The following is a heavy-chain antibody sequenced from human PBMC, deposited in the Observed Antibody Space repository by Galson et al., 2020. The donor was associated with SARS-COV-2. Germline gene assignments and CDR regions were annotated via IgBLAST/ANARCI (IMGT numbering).Heavy chain of an antibody. Sequence: KPSETLSLTCTVSGGSVSSGTYYWSWIRQPPGKGLEWIGYIYYSGSTNYNPSLKSRVTISIDTSKNQFSLKLSSVTAADTAVYFCASWYGYFNYWGQGTLVTVSS. V-gene: IGHV4-61*01. J-gene: IGHJ4*01. CDR1: GGSVSSGTYY. D-gene: IGHD6-13*01. CDR3: ASWYGYFNY. CDR2: IYYSGST.